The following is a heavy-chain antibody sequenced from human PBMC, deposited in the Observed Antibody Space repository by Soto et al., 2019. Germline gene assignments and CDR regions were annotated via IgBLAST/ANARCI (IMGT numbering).Heavy chain of an antibody. Sequence: ASVKVSCKASGYTFTGYYMHWVRQAPGQGLEWMGWINPNSGGTNYAQKFQGWVTMTRDTSISTAYMELSRLRSDDTAVYYCARGDIVVVPAAMPAPDDAFDIWGQGTMVTVS. CDR3: ARGDIVVVPAAMPAPDDAFDI. V-gene: IGHV1-2*04. D-gene: IGHD2-2*01. CDR2: INPNSGGT. J-gene: IGHJ3*02. CDR1: GYTFTGYY.